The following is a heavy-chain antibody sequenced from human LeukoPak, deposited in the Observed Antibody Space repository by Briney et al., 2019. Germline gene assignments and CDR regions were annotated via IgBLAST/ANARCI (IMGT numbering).Heavy chain of an antibody. V-gene: IGHV3-30*02. CDR1: GFTFSRYG. CDR3: AKSGYDFGGWFDP. D-gene: IGHD5-12*01. CDR2: IRYDGSNK. Sequence: GGSLRLSCAASGFTFSRYGMHWVRQAPGKGLEWVAFIRYDGSNKYYADSVKGRFTISRDNSKNTLYLQMNSLRAEDTAVYYCAKSGYDFGGWFDPWGQGTLVTVSS. J-gene: IGHJ5*02.